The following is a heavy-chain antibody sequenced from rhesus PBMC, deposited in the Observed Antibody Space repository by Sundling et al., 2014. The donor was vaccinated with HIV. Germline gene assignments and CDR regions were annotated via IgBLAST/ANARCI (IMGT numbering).Heavy chain of an antibody. J-gene: IGHJ6*01. CDR2: IYWDDDK. CDR1: GFSLTTSGMG. V-gene: IGHV2S1*01. Sequence: QVTLKESGPALVKPTQTLTLTCAFSGFSLTTSGMGVGWIRQPPGKPLEWLANIYWDDDKFYSTSLKSRLTISKDASKNQVVLRMTNMDPVDTATYYCARVHGYYDNGYYMEYYGFDSWGQGSSSPSLQ. D-gene: IGHD3-28*01. CDR3: ARVHGYYDNGYYMEYYGFDS.